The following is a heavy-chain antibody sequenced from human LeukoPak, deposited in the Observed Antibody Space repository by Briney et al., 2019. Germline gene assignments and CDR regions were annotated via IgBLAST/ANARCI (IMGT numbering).Heavy chain of an antibody. Sequence: GGSLRLSCAASGFTFSSYWMSWVRQAPGKGLEWVANIKYDGSEKYYVDFVKGRFTISRDNAKNSLYLQMNSLGAEDTAVYYCVRSSAWSRDDYWGQGTLVTVSS. V-gene: IGHV3-7*01. J-gene: IGHJ4*02. D-gene: IGHD6-19*01. CDR1: GFTFSSYW. CDR3: VRSSAWSRDDY. CDR2: IKYDGSEK.